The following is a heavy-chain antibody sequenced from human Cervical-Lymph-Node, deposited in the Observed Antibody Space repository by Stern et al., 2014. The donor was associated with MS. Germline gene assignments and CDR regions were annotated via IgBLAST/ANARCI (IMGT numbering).Heavy chain of an antibody. CDR2: ISGSVGTT. J-gene: IGHJ4*02. Sequence: EVQLLESGGGLVQPGGSLRLSCAASGFTFSNYAVTWVRQAPGKGLQWVSAISGSVGTTYYADSVKGRFTISRDNSKNTLYLQMKSLSADDTAIYYCAKHVSSSWFYGYFDYWGQGALVTVSS. CDR3: AKHVSSSWFYGYFDY. CDR1: GFTFSNYA. V-gene: IGHV3-23*01. D-gene: IGHD6-13*01.